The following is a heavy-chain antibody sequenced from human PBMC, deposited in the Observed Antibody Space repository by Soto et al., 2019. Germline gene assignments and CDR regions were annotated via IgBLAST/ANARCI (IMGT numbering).Heavy chain of an antibody. CDR1: GGSISSGDYY. V-gene: IGHV4-30-4*01. CDR2: IYYSGST. Sequence: SETLSLTCTVSGGSISSGDYYWSWIRQPPGKGLEWIGYIYYSGSTYYNPSLKSRVTISVDTSKNQFSLKLSSVTAADTAVYYCARAVGYSTSSYKGGYYFHYWGRGTL. CDR3: ARAVGYSTSSYKGGYYFHY. J-gene: IGHJ4*02. D-gene: IGHD6-13*01.